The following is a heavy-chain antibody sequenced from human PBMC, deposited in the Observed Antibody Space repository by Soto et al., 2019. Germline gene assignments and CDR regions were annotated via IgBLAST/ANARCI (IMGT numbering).Heavy chain of an antibody. V-gene: IGHV4-59*01. CDR3: ARNCGGECTNFDC. D-gene: IGHD2-21*01. Sequence: SETLSLTCTVSGGSISGYSWSWILHPPGKGLEWIAHLSYSGSTNYNPSLKSRVTISVDTSKNLFSLKLTSVTAADTAVYYCARNCGGECTNFDCWGQGTLVT. J-gene: IGHJ4*02. CDR2: LSYSGST. CDR1: GGSISGYS.